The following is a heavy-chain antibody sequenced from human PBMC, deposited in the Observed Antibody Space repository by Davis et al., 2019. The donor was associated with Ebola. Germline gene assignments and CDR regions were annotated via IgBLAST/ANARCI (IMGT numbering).Heavy chain of an antibody. V-gene: IGHV4-61*01. CDR1: GGSASSTVYSY. CDR2: GYYSGNT. Sequence: SETLSLTCIVSGGSASSTVYSYWNWIRQSPGKGPEWIGLGYYSGNTNYNPSLKSRLTISLDTSRNQFSLKLDSVTAADTAVYYCARQFDTWGQGILVTVSS. D-gene: IGHD5-18*01. CDR3: ARQFDT. J-gene: IGHJ4*02.